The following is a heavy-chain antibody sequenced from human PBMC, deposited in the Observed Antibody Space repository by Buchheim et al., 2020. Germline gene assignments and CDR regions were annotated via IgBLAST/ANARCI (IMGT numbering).Heavy chain of an antibody. CDR3: ARDPGGYGYDS. CDR1: GDSISRGGYS. V-gene: IGHV4-30-4*07. CDR2: IYYSGSA. J-gene: IGHJ5*01. Sequence: QVQLQESGPGLVKPSQTLSLTCVVSGDSISRGGYSWTWIRQAPGKGLEWIVYIYYSGSAYYSPSLKSRVTMSVNTSANQFSLRLASVTSADTAIYFCARDPGGYGYDSWGQG. D-gene: IGHD2-15*01.